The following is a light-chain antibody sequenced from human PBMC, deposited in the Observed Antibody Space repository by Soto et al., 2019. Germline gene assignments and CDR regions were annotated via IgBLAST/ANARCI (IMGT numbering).Light chain of an antibody. CDR1: QSISSW. V-gene: IGKV1-5*03. J-gene: IGKJ1*01. CDR2: KAS. CDR3: QQYNSYRRT. Sequence: DIPMTQSPSTLSASVGDRVTITCRASQSISSWLAWYQQKPGKAPKLLIYKASSLERGVPSRFSGSGSGTEFTLTISSLQPDDFATYYCQQYNSYRRTFGQGTKVEIK.